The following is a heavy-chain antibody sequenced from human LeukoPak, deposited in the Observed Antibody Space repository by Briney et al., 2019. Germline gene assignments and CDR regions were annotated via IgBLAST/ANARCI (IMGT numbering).Heavy chain of an antibody. CDR1: GYTFTSYG. V-gene: IGHV1-18*01. J-gene: IGHJ4*02. CDR2: ISIYNGYP. CDR3: ARDPGEAYFGY. Sequence: ASVKVSSKASGYTFTSYGISWVRQAPGQGLEWVGWISIYNGYPKSAQKFQDRLTMTTDTSTTTAYMELRSLRSDDAAVYFCARDPGEAYFGYWGQGTLVTVSS.